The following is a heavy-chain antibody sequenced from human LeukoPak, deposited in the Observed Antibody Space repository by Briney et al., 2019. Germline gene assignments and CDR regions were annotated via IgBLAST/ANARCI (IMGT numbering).Heavy chain of an antibody. J-gene: IGHJ1*01. CDR3: ANTTRVAPDGRAEYFQH. D-gene: IGHD5-24*01. Sequence: SETLSLTCTVSGGSISTYSWSWIRQPPGKGLEWIGCRYDGGRDLYNPSHKSRVTISVDASEKQISLSLRSVTAADTAIFYCANTTRVAPDGRAEYFQHWGQGTLVTVSS. CDR2: RYDGGRD. CDR1: GGSISTYS. V-gene: IGHV4-59*03.